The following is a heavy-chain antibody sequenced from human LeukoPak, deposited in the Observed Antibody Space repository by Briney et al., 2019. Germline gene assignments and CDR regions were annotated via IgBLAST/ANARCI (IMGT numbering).Heavy chain of an antibody. J-gene: IGHJ4*02. CDR2: INPDSGGT. Sequence: ASVKVSCKASGYSFTGYYVHWVRQAPGQGLEWMGWINPDSGGTNFAQKFQGRVTMTRDTSITTAYMELSRLTSDDTAVYYCARDATSRGIIDYWGQGTLVTVSS. CDR1: GYSFTGYY. D-gene: IGHD3-10*01. CDR3: ARDATSRGIIDY. V-gene: IGHV1-2*02.